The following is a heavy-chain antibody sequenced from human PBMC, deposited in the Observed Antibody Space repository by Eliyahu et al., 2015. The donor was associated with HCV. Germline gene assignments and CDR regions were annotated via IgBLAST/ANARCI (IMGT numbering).Heavy chain of an antibody. CDR3: ARALDYGDNYYGMDV. D-gene: IGHD4/OR15-4a*01. V-gene: IGHV1-69*01. J-gene: IGHJ6*02. CDR2: IIPIFGTA. CDR1: GGTXXSYA. Sequence: QVQLVQSGAEVKKPGSSVKVSCKASGGTXXSYAISGVRQAPGQGLEWMGGIIPIFGTANXAQKFQGRVTITADESTSTAYMELSSLRSEDTAVYYCARALDYGDNYYGMDVWGQGTTVTVSS.